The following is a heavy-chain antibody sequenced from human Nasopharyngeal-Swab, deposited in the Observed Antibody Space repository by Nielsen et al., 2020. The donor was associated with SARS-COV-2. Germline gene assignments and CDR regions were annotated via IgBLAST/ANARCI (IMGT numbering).Heavy chain of an antibody. V-gene: IGHV1-18*04. D-gene: IGHD5-18*01. Sequence: ASVKASCKASGYTFTGYYMHWVRQAPGQGLEWMGWISAYNGNTNYAQKLQGRVTMTTDTSTSTAYMELRSLRSDDTAVYYCARVDTAMAASDYWGQGTLVTVSS. CDR3: ARVDTAMAASDY. CDR2: ISAYNGNT. CDR1: GYTFTGYY. J-gene: IGHJ4*02.